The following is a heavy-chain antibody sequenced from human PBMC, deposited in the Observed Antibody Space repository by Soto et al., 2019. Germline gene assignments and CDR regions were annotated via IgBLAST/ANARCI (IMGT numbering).Heavy chain of an antibody. CDR1: GGSISSGGYY. J-gene: IGHJ5*02. Sequence: SETLSLTCTVSGGSISSGGYYWSWIRQHPGKGLEWIGYIYYSGSTYYNPSLKSRVTISVDTSKNQFSLKLSSVTAADTAVYYCARSQSILTNWFDPWGQGTLVTVSS. D-gene: IGHD3-9*01. CDR3: ARSQSILTNWFDP. V-gene: IGHV4-31*03. CDR2: IYYSGST.